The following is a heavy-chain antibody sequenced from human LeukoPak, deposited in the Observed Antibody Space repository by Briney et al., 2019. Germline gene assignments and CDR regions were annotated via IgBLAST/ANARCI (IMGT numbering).Heavy chain of an antibody. CDR2: IWYDGSNK. J-gene: IGHJ6*04. V-gene: IGHV3-33*01. CDR3: FIGSGFGELSPVVDSGYYYGMGV. CDR1: GFTFSSYG. D-gene: IGHD3-10*01. Sequence: PGGSLRLSCAASGFTFSSYGMHWARQAPGKGLEWVAVIWYDGSNKYYADSVKGRFTISRDNSKNTLYLQMNSLRAEDTAVYYCFIGSGFGELSPVVDSGYYYGMGVWGKGTTVTVSS.